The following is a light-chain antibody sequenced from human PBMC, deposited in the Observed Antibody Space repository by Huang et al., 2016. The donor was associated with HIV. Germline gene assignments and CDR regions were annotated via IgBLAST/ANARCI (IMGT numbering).Light chain of an antibody. Sequence: ETVMTQSPVTLSVSPGGRASLACRSSQIVSSHLAWYQPKPGQAPRPLLYAASTRATGVPARFSGSGAGTEFTLTISTLQSEDSAVYYCQQYNDFRSTFGPGTRVEIK. CDR3: QQYNDFRST. V-gene: IGKV3-15*01. CDR2: AAS. CDR1: QIVSSH. J-gene: IGKJ3*01.